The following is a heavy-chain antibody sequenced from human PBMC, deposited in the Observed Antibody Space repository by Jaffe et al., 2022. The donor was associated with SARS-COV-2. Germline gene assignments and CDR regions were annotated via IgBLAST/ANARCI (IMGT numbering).Heavy chain of an antibody. CDR1: GFTFSSYA. CDR3: AKPRRVNWGTGMDDAFEI. V-gene: IGHV3-23*01. J-gene: IGHJ3*02. Sequence: EVQLLESGGGLVQPGGSLRLSCAASGFTFSSYAMSWVRQAPGKGLEWVSAISGSGGNTYYAESVKGRLTISRDNSKNTLYLQMNSLRAEDTAVYYCAKPRRVNWGTGMDDAFEIWGHGTMVTVSS. CDR2: ISGSGGNT. D-gene: IGHD7-27*01.